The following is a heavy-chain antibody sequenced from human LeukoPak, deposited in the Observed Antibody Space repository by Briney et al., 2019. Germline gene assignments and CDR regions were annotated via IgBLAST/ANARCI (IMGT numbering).Heavy chain of an antibody. Sequence: SETLSLTCTVSGGSISSYYWSWIRQPPGKGLEWIWYIYYSGSTNYNPSLKSRGTITVDTSKNQFSLKLSSVTAADTAVYYCARLTVPRAFFDYWGQGTLVTVSS. J-gene: IGHJ4*02. CDR2: IYYSGST. V-gene: IGHV4-59*08. CDR3: ARLTVPRAFFDY. CDR1: GGSISSYY. D-gene: IGHD4-17*01.